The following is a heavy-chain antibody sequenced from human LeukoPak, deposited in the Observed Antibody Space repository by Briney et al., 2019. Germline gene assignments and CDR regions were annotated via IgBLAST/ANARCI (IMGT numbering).Heavy chain of an antibody. D-gene: IGHD2-21*02. CDR3: AREGSYCVGGDCYSFDF. CDR2: MHPGNGNT. J-gene: IGHJ4*02. V-gene: IGHV1-2*02. Sequence: ASVKVSCKASGFRFISNYIQWVRQAPGLGPEWMGWMHPGNGNTRYAEKFQGRVTMTRDTSINTAYMDLSSLRSDDTAVYYCAREGSYCVGGDCYSFDFWGQGTLITVSS. CDR1: GFRFISNY.